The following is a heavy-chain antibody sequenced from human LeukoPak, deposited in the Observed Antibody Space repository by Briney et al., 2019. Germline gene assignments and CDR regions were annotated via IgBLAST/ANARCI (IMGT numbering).Heavy chain of an antibody. CDR3: AKATKAFVSGGWLHYDY. J-gene: IGHJ4*02. Sequence: PGGSLRLSCAASGFTFSSYAMSWVRQAPGKGLEWVSAISGSGGSTYYADSVKGRFTISRDNSKNTLYLQMNSLRAEDTAVYYCAKATKAFVSGGWLHYDYWGQGTLVTVSS. V-gene: IGHV3-23*01. CDR1: GFTFSSYA. D-gene: IGHD6-19*01. CDR2: ISGSGGST.